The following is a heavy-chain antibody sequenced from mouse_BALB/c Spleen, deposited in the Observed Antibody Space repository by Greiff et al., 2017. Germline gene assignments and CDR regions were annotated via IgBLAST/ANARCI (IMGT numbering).Heavy chain of an antibody. CDR2: ISSGGGNT. J-gene: IGHJ1*01. Sequence: EVMLVESGGGLVKPGGSLKLSCAASGFTFSSYTMSWVRQTPEKRLEWVATISSGGGNTYYPDSVKGRFTISRDNAKNNLYLQMSSLRSEDTALYYCARSPITTVVVNFDVWGAGTTVTVSS. D-gene: IGHD1-1*01. V-gene: IGHV5-9*03. CDR1: GFTFSSYT. CDR3: ARSPITTVVVNFDV.